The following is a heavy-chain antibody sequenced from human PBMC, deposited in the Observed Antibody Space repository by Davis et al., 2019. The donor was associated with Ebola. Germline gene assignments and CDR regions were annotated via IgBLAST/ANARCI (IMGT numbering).Heavy chain of an antibody. J-gene: IGHJ5*02. CDR3: AKDFYGSGSYIDA. CDR2: ITSNSGTT. V-gene: IGHV3-9*01. Sequence: PGGSLRLSCATSGLTFDNYAMHWFRHAPGKGLEWVSGITSNSGTTAYADSVKGRFTISRDNAKDSLYLQMNSLRTEDTAFYYCAKDFYGSGSYIDAWGQGTLVAVSS. CDR1: GLTFDNYA. D-gene: IGHD3-10*01.